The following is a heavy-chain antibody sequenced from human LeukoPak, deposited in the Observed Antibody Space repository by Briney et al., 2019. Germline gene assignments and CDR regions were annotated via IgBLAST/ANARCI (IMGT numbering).Heavy chain of an antibody. J-gene: IGHJ2*01. CDR3: AAAPHVLDYYGSGSYSFDL. D-gene: IGHD3-10*01. Sequence: GASVKVSCKASGFTFTSSAMQWVRQARGQRLEWIGWIVVGSGNTNYAQKFQERVTITRDMSTSTAYMELSSLRSEDTAVYYCAAAPHVLDYYGSGSYSFDLWGRGTLVTVSS. CDR1: GFTFTSSA. V-gene: IGHV1-58*02. CDR2: IVVGSGNT.